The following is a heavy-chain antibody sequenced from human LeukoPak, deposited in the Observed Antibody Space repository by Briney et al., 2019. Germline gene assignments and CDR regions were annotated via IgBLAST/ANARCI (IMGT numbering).Heavy chain of an antibody. CDR2: ISGSGGST. D-gene: IGHD4-23*01. V-gene: IGHV3-23*01. Sequence: GGSLRLSCAASGFTFSSYAMSWVRQAPGKGLEWVSAISGSGGSTYYADSVKGRFTISRDNSKNTLYLQMNSLRAEDTAVYYCARLKTGYGGIPGYWGQGTLVTVSS. CDR1: GFTFSSYA. CDR3: ARLKTGYGGIPGY. J-gene: IGHJ4*02.